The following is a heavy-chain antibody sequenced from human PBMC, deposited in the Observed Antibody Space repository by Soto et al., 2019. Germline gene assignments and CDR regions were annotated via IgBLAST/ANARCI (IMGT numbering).Heavy chain of an antibody. CDR1: GFTFSAHY. CDR2: IKNKANSYTT. CDR3: AXVXLVGPSGGRYFDY. D-gene: IGHD1-26*01. V-gene: IGHV3-72*01. Sequence: EVQLVESGGGLVQPGGSLRLSCAASGFTFSAHYMDWVRQAPGKGLEWVGRIKNKANSYTTEYAASVEGRFTISREDSQNSLYLQMXXLXTEDXAVYXCAXVXLVGPSGGRYFDYWGQGSQVAVSS. J-gene: IGHJ4*02.